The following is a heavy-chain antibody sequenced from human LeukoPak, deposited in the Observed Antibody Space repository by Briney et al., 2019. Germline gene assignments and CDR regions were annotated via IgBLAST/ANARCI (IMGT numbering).Heavy chain of an antibody. J-gene: IGHJ4*02. CDR3: ARVMGRYCSSTSCYVDY. Sequence: GGSLRLSCAASGFTFSTYNMNWVRQAPGQGLEWVSYISSSSTTIYYADSVKGRFTISRDNSKNTLYLQMNSLRAEDTAVYYCARVMGRYCSSTSCYVDYWGQGTLVTVSS. D-gene: IGHD2-2*01. CDR1: GFTFSTYN. CDR2: ISSSSTTI. V-gene: IGHV3-48*01.